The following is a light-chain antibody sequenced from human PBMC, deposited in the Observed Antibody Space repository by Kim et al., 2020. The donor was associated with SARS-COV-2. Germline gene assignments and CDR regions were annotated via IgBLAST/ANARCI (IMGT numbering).Light chain of an antibody. CDR3: MQGTHWPPVT. Sequence: PASLSCRSSQSLVHSDGNTYLSWFHQRPGQSARRLIYKVSIRDSGVPDRFSGSGSGTDFTLKISRVEAEDVGVYYCMQGTHWPPVTFGGGTKLEI. J-gene: IGKJ4*01. V-gene: IGKV2-30*02. CDR2: KVS. CDR1: QSLVHSDGNTY.